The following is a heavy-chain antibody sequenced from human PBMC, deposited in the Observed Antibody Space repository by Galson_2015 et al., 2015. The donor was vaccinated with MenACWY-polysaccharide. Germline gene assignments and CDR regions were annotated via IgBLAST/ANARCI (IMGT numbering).Heavy chain of an antibody. V-gene: IGHV7-4-1*02. D-gene: IGHD4-17*01. CDR1: GDTFNTYA. CDR3: ARDPKQKPTTVPTGRFDY. Sequence: SVKVSCKASGDTFNTYAMNWVRQAPGQGLEWVGGINTNTGNPTYAQGFTGRFVFSLDASVSTAYLQISSLKAEDTAVYYCARDPKQKPTTVPTGRFDYWGQGTLVTVSS. J-gene: IGHJ4*02. CDR2: INTNTGNP.